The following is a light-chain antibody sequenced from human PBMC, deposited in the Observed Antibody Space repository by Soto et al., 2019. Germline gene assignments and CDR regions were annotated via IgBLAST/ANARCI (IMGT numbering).Light chain of an antibody. CDR3: QQYGATPGT. CDR1: QSVTNSY. CDR2: GAS. Sequence: EIVLTQSPDTLSLSPGERVTLSCRASQSVTNSYLAWYQQKPGQGPRLLIHGASSRATGTPDRFSGSGSGTDFTLTISRLEPEDFAVYYCQQYGATPGTFGQWTKLDI. J-gene: IGKJ1*01. V-gene: IGKV3-20*01.